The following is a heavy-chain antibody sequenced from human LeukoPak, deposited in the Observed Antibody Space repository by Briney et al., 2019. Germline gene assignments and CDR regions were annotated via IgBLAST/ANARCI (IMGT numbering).Heavy chain of an antibody. D-gene: IGHD6-13*01. Sequence: GGSLRLSCAASRVTFSSYGMHWVRQAPGKGLEWVAVISYDGTNKYYADSVKGRFTISRDKSKNTLYLQMNSLRDEDTAEYYCVKDWGIVAGGAIDYWGQGTLVTVSS. CDR1: RVTFSSYG. CDR3: VKDWGIVAGGAIDY. CDR2: ISYDGTNK. J-gene: IGHJ4*02. V-gene: IGHV3-30*18.